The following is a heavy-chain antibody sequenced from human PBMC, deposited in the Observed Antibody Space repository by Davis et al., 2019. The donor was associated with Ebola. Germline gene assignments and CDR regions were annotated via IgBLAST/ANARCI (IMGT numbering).Heavy chain of an antibody. J-gene: IGHJ6*02. CDR3: VRDGAPYYDSSGYPCDV. D-gene: IGHD3-22*01. CDR2: INSDGSSI. Sequence: PGGSLRLSCAASGFTFSSYWMHWVRQAPGKGLVWVSRINSDGSSISYADSVKGRFTSSRDNAKNTLYLQMNSLRAEDTAVYYCVRDGAPYYDSSGYPCDVWGQGTTVTVSS. CDR1: GFTFSSYW. V-gene: IGHV3-74*01.